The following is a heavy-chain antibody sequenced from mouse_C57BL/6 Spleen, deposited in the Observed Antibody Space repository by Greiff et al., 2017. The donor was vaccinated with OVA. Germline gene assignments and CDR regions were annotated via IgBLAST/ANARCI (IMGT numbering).Heavy chain of an antibody. D-gene: IGHD2-2*01. CDR3: TTMVTRGGGTLGY. CDR2: IDPENGDT. Sequence: EVQLVESGAELVRPGASVKLSCTASGFNIKDDYMHWVKQRPEQGLEWIGWIDPENGDTEYASKFQGKATITADTSSNTAYLQLSSLTSEDTAVYYCTTMVTRGGGTLGYWGQGTTLTVSS. J-gene: IGHJ2*01. CDR1: GFNIKDDY. V-gene: IGHV14-4*01.